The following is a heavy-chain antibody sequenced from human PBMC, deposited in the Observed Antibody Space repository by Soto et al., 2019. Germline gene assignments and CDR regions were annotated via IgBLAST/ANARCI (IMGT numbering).Heavy chain of an antibody. V-gene: IGHV3-33*01. J-gene: IGHJ5*02. Sequence: PGGSLRLSCAASGFTFSSYGMHWVRQAPGKGLEWVAVIWYDGSNKYYADSVKGRFTISRDNSKNTLYLQMNSLRAEDTAVYYCARAFARNFDWTPPWGQGTLVTVSS. CDR1: GFTFSSYG. CDR3: ARAFARNFDWTPP. D-gene: IGHD3-9*01. CDR2: IWYDGSNK.